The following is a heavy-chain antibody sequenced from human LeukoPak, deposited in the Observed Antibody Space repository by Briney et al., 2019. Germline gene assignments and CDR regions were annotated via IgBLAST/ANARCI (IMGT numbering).Heavy chain of an antibody. Sequence: SETLSLTCTVSAGSISSSNYYWGWIRQPPGKGLEWIGSIYYSGSTFYNPSLKSRVTISVDTSNNQFSLRLNSVTAADTAVYYCARPGRSGAGTNHMDVWGKGTTVTVSS. D-gene: IGHD3-3*01. J-gene: IGHJ6*03. CDR3: ARPGRSGAGTNHMDV. V-gene: IGHV4-39*01. CDR1: AGSISSSNYY. CDR2: IYYSGST.